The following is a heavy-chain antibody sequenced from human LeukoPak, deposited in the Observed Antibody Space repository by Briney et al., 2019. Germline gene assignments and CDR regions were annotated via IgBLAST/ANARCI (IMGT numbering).Heavy chain of an antibody. V-gene: IGHV1-2*02. Sequence: ASVKVSCRASGYTFTGYYIHWVRQAPGQGLEWMGWINPNSGGTNYAQKFQGRVTMTRDTSISTAYMELSRLRSDDTAVYYCARAMPLRYYYYYYGMDVWGQGTTVTVSS. CDR1: GYTFTGYY. CDR3: ARAMPLRYYYYYYGMDV. J-gene: IGHJ6*02. CDR2: INPNSGGT. D-gene: IGHD2-2*01.